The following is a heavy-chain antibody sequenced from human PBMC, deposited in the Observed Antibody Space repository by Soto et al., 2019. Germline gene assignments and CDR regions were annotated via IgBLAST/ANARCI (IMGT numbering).Heavy chain of an antibody. D-gene: IGHD1-26*01. J-gene: IGHJ4*02. CDR1: GFTFNTFP. CDR3: ARDRGRGWEPHPPNPSTL. Sequence: PGGPLRLSCAASGFTFNTFPMHGVRQPPGKGPEWVAVIWYDGSNKYYADSVKGRFTISRDNSKNTLYLQMNRLRAEDTAVYYCARDRGRGWEPHPPNPSTLWGQGTLVTVSS. V-gene: IGHV3-33*01. CDR2: IWYDGSNK.